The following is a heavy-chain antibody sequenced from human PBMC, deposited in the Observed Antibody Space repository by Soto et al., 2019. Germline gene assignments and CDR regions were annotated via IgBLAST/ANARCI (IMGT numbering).Heavy chain of an antibody. CDR1: GGSFSGYY. CDR3: ARGRDGGAAN. D-gene: IGHD4-17*01. CDR2: INPSGST. J-gene: IGHJ4*02. V-gene: IGHV4-34*01. Sequence: QVQLQQWGAGLLKPSETLSLTCAVYGGSFSGYYWSWIRQPPGKGLEWIGEINPSGSTTYTPSLKIRVAMSGDTPKNQFSPKLTSVTAADTAVYYCARGRDGGAANWGQGTLVTVSS.